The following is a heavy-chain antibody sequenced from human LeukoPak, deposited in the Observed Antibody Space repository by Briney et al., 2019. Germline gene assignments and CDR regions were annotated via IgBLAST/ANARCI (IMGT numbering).Heavy chain of an antibody. V-gene: IGHV3-7*03. CDR2: INHNGNVS. Sequence: PGGSLRPSCAASGFTFSSYWMNWARQAPGKGLEWVASINHNGNVSYYVDSVKGRFTISRDNAKNSLFLQMDSLKVEDTAIYYCTTDRWYSADHWGQGTLVTVSS. J-gene: IGHJ5*02. D-gene: IGHD2-15*01. CDR1: GFTFSSYW. CDR3: TTDRWYSADH.